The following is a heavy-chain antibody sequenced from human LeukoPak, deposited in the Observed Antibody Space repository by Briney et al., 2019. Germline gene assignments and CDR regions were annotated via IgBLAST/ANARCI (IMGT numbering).Heavy chain of an antibody. Sequence: GGSLRLSCAASRFTFNTFGMHWVRQAPGKGLEWVSVIYSGGSTYYADSVKGRFTISRHNSKNTLYLQMNSLRAEDTAVYYCARGLTVTNYYYYGMDVWGQGTTVTVSS. CDR2: IYSGGST. V-gene: IGHV3-53*04. J-gene: IGHJ6*02. D-gene: IGHD4-17*01. CDR1: RFTFNTFG. CDR3: ARGLTVTNYYYYGMDV.